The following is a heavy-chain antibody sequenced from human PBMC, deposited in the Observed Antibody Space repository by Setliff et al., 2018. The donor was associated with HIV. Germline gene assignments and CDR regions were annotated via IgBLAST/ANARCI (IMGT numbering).Heavy chain of an antibody. CDR2: IIPILGIA. V-gene: IGHV1-69*10. J-gene: IGHJ4*02. Sequence: SVKVSCKASGGTFSSYAISWVRQAPGQGLEWMGGIIPILGIANYAQKFQGRVTITADKSTSTAYMELSSLRSEDTAVYYCARDQTWKAYYYDSSGYLYDYWGQGALVTVSS. CDR1: GGTFSSYA. D-gene: IGHD3-22*01. CDR3: ARDQTWKAYYYDSSGYLYDY.